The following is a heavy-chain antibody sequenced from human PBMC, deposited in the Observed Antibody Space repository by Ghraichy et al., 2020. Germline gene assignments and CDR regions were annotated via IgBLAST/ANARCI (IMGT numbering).Heavy chain of an antibody. V-gene: IGHV3-21*01. CDR3: VRDQRGWYYYDRRGKYPFDY. CDR1: GFTFSHYD. D-gene: IGHD3-22*01. Sequence: GGSLRLSCAVSGFTFSHYDMYWVRQAPGKGLEWVSSISTSGVSTLNADSVKGRFTISRDNAKDSLYLEMNSLRADDPAVYYCVRDQRGWYYYDRRGKYPFDYWGQGTLVTVAS. CDR2: ISTSGVST. J-gene: IGHJ4*02.